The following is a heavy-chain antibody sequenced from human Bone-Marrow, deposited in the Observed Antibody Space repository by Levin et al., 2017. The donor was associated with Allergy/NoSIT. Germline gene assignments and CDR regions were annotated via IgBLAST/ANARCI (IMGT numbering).Heavy chain of an antibody. J-gene: IGHJ4*02. D-gene: IGHD2-15*01. Sequence: GGSLRLSCAASGFTLINYVMSWVRQAPGKGLYWVSSVSGSGYTTYYADSVKGQFTISRDNSKNTLHLQLNSLTAEDTVVYFCAKHGGSRYCSGGSCYRAPVDYWGQGALVTVSS. CDR1: GFTLINYV. CDR3: AKHGGSRYCSGGSCYRAPVDY. V-gene: IGHV3-23*01. CDR2: VSGSGYTT.